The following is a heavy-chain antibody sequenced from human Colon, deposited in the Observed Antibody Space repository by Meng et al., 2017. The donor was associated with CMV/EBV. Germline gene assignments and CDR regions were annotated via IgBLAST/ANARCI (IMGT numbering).Heavy chain of an antibody. V-gene: IGHV4-34*01. D-gene: IGHD6-6*01. J-gene: IGHJ4*02. CDR2: FNHSGTT. CDR3: ARGWVRDRSSLHFDY. CDR1: SGSFTNYN. Sequence: QVVAPLVKTSDTLLHNCALYSGSFTNYNGSWMRQTPGKGLEWIAEFNHSGTTYYNPSLKSLVTLSLYSSTSQFSLKLSSVTAADAAIYYCARGWVRDRSSLHFDYWGQGTLVTVSS.